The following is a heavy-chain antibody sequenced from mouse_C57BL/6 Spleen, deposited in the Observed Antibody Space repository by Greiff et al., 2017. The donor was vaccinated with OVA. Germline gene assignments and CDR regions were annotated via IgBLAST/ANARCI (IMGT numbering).Heavy chain of an antibody. D-gene: IGHD1-1*01. CDR3: ARSGYYGSSTAWFAY. CDR2: INPNNGGT. V-gene: IGHV1-18*01. J-gene: IGHJ3*01. CDR1: GYTFTDYN. Sequence: EVQLQESGPELVKPGASVKIPCKASGYTFTDYNMDWVKQSHGKRLEWIGDINPNNGGTNYNQKFKGKDTLTVYTSSSTAYMELRSLTSEDTAVYYCARSGYYGSSTAWFAYWGQGTLVTVSA.